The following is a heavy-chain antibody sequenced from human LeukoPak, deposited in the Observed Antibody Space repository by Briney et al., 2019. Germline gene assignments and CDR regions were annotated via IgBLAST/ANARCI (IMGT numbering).Heavy chain of an antibody. CDR3: ARDGRGGYFDN. J-gene: IGHJ4*02. Sequence: GGSLRLSCAASGVTFRNYWISWVRQAPGKGLEWLANINEDGSGKYYVDSVKGRFTISRDNAKNSLYLQMNSLRAEDTAVYFCARDGRGGYFDNWGQGTLVTVSS. CDR2: INEDGSGK. V-gene: IGHV3-7*01. D-gene: IGHD1-26*01. CDR1: GVTFRNYW.